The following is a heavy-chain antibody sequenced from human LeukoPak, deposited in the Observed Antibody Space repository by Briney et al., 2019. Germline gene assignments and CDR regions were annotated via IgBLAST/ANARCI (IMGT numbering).Heavy chain of an antibody. CDR3: TRMTTGHDY. CDR2: INHSGYT. D-gene: IGHD4-17*01. V-gene: IGHV4-34*10. Sequence: PSETLSLTCAVSGVSFNDYYWSWVRQTPGKGLEWIGEINHSGYTNDSPSLKSGVTISIDTSRKQFFLNLRSVTVADTGIYYCTRMTTGHDYWGQGTLVTVSS. J-gene: IGHJ4*02. CDR1: GVSFNDYY.